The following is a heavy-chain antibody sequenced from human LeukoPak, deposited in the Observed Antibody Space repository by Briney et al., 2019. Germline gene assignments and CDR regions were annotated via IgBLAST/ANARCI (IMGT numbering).Heavy chain of an antibody. V-gene: IGHV6-1*01. D-gene: IGHD1-26*01. J-gene: IGHJ6*02. CDR2: TYYRSKWYY. Sequence: SQTLSLTCAISGDSVSSNTAGWNWIRQSPSRGLEWLGRTYYRSKWYYDYAVSVKSRISINPDTSKNQFSLQLHSLTPEDTAVYFCARRVSGYGMDVWGQGTTVTVSS. CDR3: ARRVSGYGMDV. CDR1: GDSVSSNTAG.